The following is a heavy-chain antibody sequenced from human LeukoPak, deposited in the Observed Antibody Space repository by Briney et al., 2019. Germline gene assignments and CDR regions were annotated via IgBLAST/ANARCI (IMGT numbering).Heavy chain of an antibody. CDR2: IFPGDSEI. J-gene: IGHJ4*02. D-gene: IGHD3-22*01. CDR3: ARALSVYDTTGHYSYYFDL. Sequence: GESLKISCKGSGYSFTSYWIGWVRQMPGKGLDWMAIIFPGDSEITYSPSFQGRVTISADKSISAAYLQWSSLKASDTAIYYCARALSVYDTTGHYSYYFDLWGQGTLVAVSS. CDR1: GYSFTSYW. V-gene: IGHV5-51*01.